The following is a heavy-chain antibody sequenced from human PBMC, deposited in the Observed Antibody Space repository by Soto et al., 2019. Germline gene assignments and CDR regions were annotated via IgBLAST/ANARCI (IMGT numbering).Heavy chain of an antibody. D-gene: IGHD2-2*01. CDR3: ARDLDRYCSSTSCGYYYYYGMDV. CDR2: IIPIFGTA. V-gene: IGHV1-69*13. J-gene: IGHJ6*02. Sequence: SVKVSCKASGYTFTSYGISWVRQAPGQGLEWMGGIIPIFGTANYAQKFQGRVTITADESTSPAYMELSSLGSEDTAVYYCARDLDRYCSSTSCGYYYYYGMDVWGQGTTVTVSS. CDR1: GYTFTSYG.